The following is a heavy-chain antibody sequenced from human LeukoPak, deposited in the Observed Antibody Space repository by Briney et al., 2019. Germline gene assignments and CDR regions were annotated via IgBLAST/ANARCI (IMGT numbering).Heavy chain of an antibody. CDR3: ARSRLYESFLDY. CDR2: ISSNGGST. J-gene: IGHJ4*02. CDR1: GFTFSSYA. Sequence: AGGSLRLSCAASGFTFSSYAMHWVRQAPGKGLEYVSAISSNGGSTYYANSVKGRFTISRDNSKNTLYLQMGSLRAEDMAVYHCARSRLYESFLDYWGQGTLVTVSS. V-gene: IGHV3-64*01. D-gene: IGHD2-8*01.